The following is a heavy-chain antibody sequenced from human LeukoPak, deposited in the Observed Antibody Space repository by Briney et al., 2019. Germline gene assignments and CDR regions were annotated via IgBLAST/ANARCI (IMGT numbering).Heavy chain of an antibody. D-gene: IGHD3-22*01. CDR3: ARDPSDYYDSSDPS. Sequence: PSETLSLTCAVYGGSFSGYYWSWIRQPPGKGLEWIGEINHSGSTNYNPSLRSRVTISVDTSKNQFSLKLSSVTAADTAVYYCARDPSDYYDSSDPSWGQGTMVTVSS. CDR1: GGSFSGYY. J-gene: IGHJ3*01. CDR2: INHSGST. V-gene: IGHV4-34*01.